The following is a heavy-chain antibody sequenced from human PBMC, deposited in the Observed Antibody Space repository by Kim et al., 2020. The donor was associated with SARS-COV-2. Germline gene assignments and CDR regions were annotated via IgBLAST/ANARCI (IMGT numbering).Heavy chain of an antibody. D-gene: IGHD3-10*01. CDR2: IYYSGST. J-gene: IGHJ4*02. CDR1: GGSISSSSYY. V-gene: IGHV4-39*01. CDR3: ARLRRRGGWFGTY. Sequence: SETLSLTCTVSGGSISSSSYYWGWIRQPPGKGLEWIGSIYYSGSTYYNPSLKSRVTISVDTSKNQFSLKLSSVTAADTAVYYCARLRRRGGWFGTYWGQGTLVTVSS.